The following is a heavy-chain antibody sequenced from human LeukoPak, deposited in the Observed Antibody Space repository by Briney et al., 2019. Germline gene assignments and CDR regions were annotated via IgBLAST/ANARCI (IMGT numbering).Heavy chain of an antibody. J-gene: IGHJ4*02. D-gene: IGHD5-12*01. CDR2: IYYCGST. CDR1: GGSIGPYY. Sequence: SETLSLTCTVSGGSIGPYYWSWIRQPPGKGLEGIAYIYYCGSTNYNPSLQSRVTLSLDKSKNQFSLKLYSVTAAYTAVYYYARNTGYGVDFWGQGILVTVSS. V-gene: IGHV4-59*01. CDR3: ARNTGYGVDF.